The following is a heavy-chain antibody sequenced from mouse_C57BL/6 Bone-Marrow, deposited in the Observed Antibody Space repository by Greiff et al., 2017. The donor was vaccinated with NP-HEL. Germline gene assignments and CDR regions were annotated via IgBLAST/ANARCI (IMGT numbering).Heavy chain of an antibody. Sequence: QVQLQQSGPELVKPGASVKISCKASGYAFSSSWMNWVKQRPGKGLEWIGRIYPGDGDTNYNGKFKGKATLTADKSSSTAYMQLRNLTSEDSAVYFCARENYGNLGGQGTLVTVSA. CDR1: GYAFSSSW. V-gene: IGHV1-82*01. J-gene: IGHJ3*01. CDR2: IYPGDGDT. CDR3: ARENYGNL. D-gene: IGHD2-1*01.